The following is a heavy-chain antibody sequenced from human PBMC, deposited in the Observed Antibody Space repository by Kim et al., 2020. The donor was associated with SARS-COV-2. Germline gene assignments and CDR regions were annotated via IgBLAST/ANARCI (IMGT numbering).Heavy chain of an antibody. CDR2: ISWNSGSI. CDR3: AKIYWTEVVPAHAFDI. V-gene: IGHV3-9*01. D-gene: IGHD2-2*01. J-gene: IGHJ3*02. CDR1: GFTFGDYA. Sequence: GGSLRLSCAASGFTFGDYAMHWVRQAPGKGLEWVSGISWNSGSIGYADSVKGRFTISRDNAKNSLYLQMNSLRAEDTALYYCAKIYWTEVVPAHAFDIWGQGTMVTVSS.